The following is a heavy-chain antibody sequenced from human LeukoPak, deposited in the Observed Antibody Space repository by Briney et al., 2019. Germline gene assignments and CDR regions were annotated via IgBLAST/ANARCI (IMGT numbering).Heavy chain of an antibody. CDR2: MNPNSGNT. V-gene: IGHV1-8*03. J-gene: IGHJ5*02. CDR3: ARARRILLWFGELPQYNWFDP. D-gene: IGHD3-10*01. Sequence: GASVKVSCKASGYTFTSYAMNWVRQATGQGLEWMGWMNPNSGNTGYAQKFQGRVTITRNTSISTAYMELSSLRSEDTAVYYCARARRILLWFGELPQYNWFDPWGQGTLVTVSS. CDR1: GYTFTSYA.